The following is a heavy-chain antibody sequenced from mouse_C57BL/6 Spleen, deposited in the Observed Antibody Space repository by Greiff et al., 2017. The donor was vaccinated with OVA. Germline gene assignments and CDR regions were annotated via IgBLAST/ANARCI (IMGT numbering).Heavy chain of an antibody. Sequence: QVQLQQPGAELVKPGASVKLSCKASGYTFTSYWMHWVKQRPGPGLEWIGMIHPNSGSTNYNEKFKSKATLTVDKSSSTAYMQLSSLTSEDSAVYYWAREDYGNGQYYFDYWGQGTTLTVSS. J-gene: IGHJ2*01. D-gene: IGHD1-1*01. CDR3: AREDYGNGQYYFDY. V-gene: IGHV1-64*01. CDR2: IHPNSGST. CDR1: GYTFTSYW.